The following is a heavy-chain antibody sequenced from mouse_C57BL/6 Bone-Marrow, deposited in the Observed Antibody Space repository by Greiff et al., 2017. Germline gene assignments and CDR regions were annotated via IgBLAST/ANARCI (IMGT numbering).Heavy chain of an antibody. V-gene: IGHV1-55*01. Sequence: QVQLQQPGAELVKPGASVKMSCKASGYTFTSYWITWVKQRPGQGLEWIGDIYPGSGSTNYNEKFKSKATLTVDTYYSTSYMKLSSLTSEDSAVYYCADAMDYWCQGTSVTVSS. CDR2: IYPGSGST. CDR1: GYTFTSYW. CDR3: ADAMDY. J-gene: IGHJ4*01.